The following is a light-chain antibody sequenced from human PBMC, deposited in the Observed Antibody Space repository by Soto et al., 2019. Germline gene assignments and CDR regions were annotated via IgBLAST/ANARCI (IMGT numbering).Light chain of an antibody. Sequence: SYELTQPPSVSVAPGQTARITCGGNNIGSESVHWYQQKPGQAPVLVVCDDADRPSAIPERFSGSNSGNTATLTISRVEAGDEADYYCQVWDSSSDHYVFGTGTKVTVL. CDR1: NIGSES. CDR3: QVWDSSSDHYV. CDR2: DDA. V-gene: IGLV3-21*02. J-gene: IGLJ1*01.